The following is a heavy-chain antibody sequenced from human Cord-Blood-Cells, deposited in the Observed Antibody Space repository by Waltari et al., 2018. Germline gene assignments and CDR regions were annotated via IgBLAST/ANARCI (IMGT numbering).Heavy chain of an antibody. CDR2: IYSGGST. Sequence: EVQLVESGGGLIQPGGSLRLSGAASGFTASSHYMSWVRQAPGKGLEWVSVIYSGGSTYYADSVKGRFTISRDNSKNTRYLQMNSLRAEDTAVYYCARVVVPAAIDYWGQGTLVTVSS. D-gene: IGHD2-2*01. CDR1: GFTASSHY. J-gene: IGHJ4*02. V-gene: IGHV3-53*01. CDR3: ARVVVPAAIDY.